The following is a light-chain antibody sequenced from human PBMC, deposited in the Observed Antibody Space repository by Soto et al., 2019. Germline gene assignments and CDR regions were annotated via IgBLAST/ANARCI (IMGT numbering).Light chain of an antibody. J-gene: IGLJ1*01. CDR2: DVN. CDR3: CSYAGSYTYV. Sequence: QSVLTQPRSVSGSPGQSVTISCTGTSSDVGGYNYVSWYQQHPGKAPKLLIYDVNKRPSGVPDRFSGSKSGNTASLTISGLQAEDEADYYCCSYAGSYTYVFGTGIKVTVL. V-gene: IGLV2-11*01. CDR1: SSDVGGYNY.